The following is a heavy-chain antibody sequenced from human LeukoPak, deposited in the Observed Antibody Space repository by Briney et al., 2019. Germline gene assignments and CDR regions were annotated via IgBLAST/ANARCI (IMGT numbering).Heavy chain of an antibody. Sequence: GGSLRLSCAASGFTLLTYAMARVRQATGKGLEWVSSISGGAAGTYYAPSVKGRFTVSRDNDKNALYLQMDDVTAADTALYYCARVRGVGTHIWLLPWNLWGQGTLVSVSS. J-gene: IGHJ5*02. D-gene: IGHD2-21*02. CDR3: ARVRGVGTHIWLLPWNL. CDR1: GFTLLTYA. CDR2: ISGGAAGT. V-gene: IGHV3-23*01.